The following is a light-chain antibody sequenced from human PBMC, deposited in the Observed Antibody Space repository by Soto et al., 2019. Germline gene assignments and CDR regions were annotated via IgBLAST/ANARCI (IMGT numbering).Light chain of an antibody. CDR1: TGAVTRRYS. J-gene: IGLJ2*01. V-gene: IGLV7-43*01. Sequence: QAVVTQEPSLTVSPGETVPLTCASSTGAVTRRYSPNWLQQNPGQAPRALIYGTDVKHTWTPARFSGSLLGDKADLTLSGVQPEEEADYYCLLNYDGAVVFGGGTKLTVL. CDR3: LLNYDGAVV. CDR2: GTD.